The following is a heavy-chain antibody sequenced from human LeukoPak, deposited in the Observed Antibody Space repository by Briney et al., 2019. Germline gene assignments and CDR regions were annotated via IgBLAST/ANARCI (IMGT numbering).Heavy chain of an antibody. CDR3: ATALQYSNSWYSDY. CDR2: ISYDGSNK. Sequence: GGSLRLSCAASGFTFRSYGMHWVRQAPGKGLEWVAGISYDGSNKYYADSVKGRFTISRDNSKNTLYLQMNSLRAEDTAVYYCATALQYSNSWYSDYWGQGTLVTVSS. V-gene: IGHV3-30*03. J-gene: IGHJ4*02. CDR1: GFTFRSYG. D-gene: IGHD6-13*01.